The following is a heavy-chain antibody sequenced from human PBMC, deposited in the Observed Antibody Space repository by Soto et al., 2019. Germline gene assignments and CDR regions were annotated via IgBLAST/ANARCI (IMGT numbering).Heavy chain of an antibody. CDR2: IIPIFGTA. Sequence: SVKVSCKASGGTFSSYAISWVRQAPGQGLEWMGGIIPIFGTANYAQKFQGRVTITADESTSTAYMELSSLRSEDTAVYYCARDDRGYYYGMDVWGQGTTVTVSS. CDR1: GGTFSSYA. J-gene: IGHJ6*02. V-gene: IGHV1-69*13. CDR3: ARDDRGYYYGMDV.